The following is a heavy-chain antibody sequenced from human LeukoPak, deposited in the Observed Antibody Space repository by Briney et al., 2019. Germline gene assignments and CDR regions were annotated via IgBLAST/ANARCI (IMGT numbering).Heavy chain of an antibody. CDR2: FYYTGST. CDR1: SDSIRSYY. CDR3: ASKSSDHGELRFDY. J-gene: IGHJ4*02. V-gene: IGHV4-59*01. Sequence: SETLSLTCTVSSDSIRSYYWSWIRQPPGKGLEWIGYFYYTGSTNYNPSPKSRVTISVDTSKNQFSLKLNSVTDADTAVYYCASKSSDHGELRFDYWGQGTLVTVSS. D-gene: IGHD1-7*01.